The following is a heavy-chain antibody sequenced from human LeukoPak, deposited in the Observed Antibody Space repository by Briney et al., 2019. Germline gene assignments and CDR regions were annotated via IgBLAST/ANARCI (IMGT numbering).Heavy chain of an antibody. V-gene: IGHV1-69*05. J-gene: IGHJ4*02. Sequence: SVKVSCKASGGTFSSYAISWVRQAPGQGLEWMGGIIPIFGTANYAQKFQGRVTITTDESTSTAYMELSSLRSEDTAVYYCARGRMATKTNYFDYWGQGTLVTVSS. CDR1: GGTFSSYA. CDR2: IIPIFGTA. CDR3: ARGRMATKTNYFDY. D-gene: IGHD5-24*01.